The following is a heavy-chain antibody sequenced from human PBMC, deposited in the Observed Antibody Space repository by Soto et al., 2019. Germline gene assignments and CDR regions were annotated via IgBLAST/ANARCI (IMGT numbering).Heavy chain of an antibody. V-gene: IGHV3-11*01. CDR3: ARAPYYGSGTYYYYALDV. CDR2: ISGTAGTI. D-gene: IGHD3-10*01. Sequence: QVQLVESGGGLVKPGGSLRLSCEASGITFSDHYMTWIRQAPGKGLEWISYISGTAGTIYYADSVKGRFTISRDNAKNSLFLQLTSLKAEDTAVYYCARAPYYGSGTYYYYALDVWGQGTTVTVSS. CDR1: GITFSDHY. J-gene: IGHJ6*02.